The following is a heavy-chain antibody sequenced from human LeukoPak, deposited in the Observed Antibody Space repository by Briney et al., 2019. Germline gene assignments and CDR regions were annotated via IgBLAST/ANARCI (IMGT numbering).Heavy chain of an antibody. D-gene: IGHD5-18*01. CDR3: ARTGNTAMVPLDY. CDR2: IYHGGSN. Sequence: SGTLSLTCAVSGGSISGSNWWTWVRPSPGKGLEWIGEIYHGGSNNYNPSLKSRVTISVDKSKNQFSLNVNSVTAADTAVYYCARTGNTAMVPLDYWGQGTLVTVSS. V-gene: IGHV4-4*02. J-gene: IGHJ4*02. CDR1: GGSISGSNW.